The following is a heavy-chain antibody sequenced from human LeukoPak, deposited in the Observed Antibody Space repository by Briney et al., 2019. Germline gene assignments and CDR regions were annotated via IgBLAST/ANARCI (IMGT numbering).Heavy chain of an antibody. CDR1: GFTFSSYE. CDR2: ISGSGTTI. D-gene: IGHD4-17*01. Sequence: AGGSLRLSCAASGFTFSSYEMHWVRQAPGKGLEWVSYISGSGTTIYYADSVKGRFTISRDNAKNSLYLQMNSLRAEDTAVYYCARGRGPVTTKILDYWGQGTLVTVSS. CDR3: ARGRGPVTTKILDY. V-gene: IGHV3-48*03. J-gene: IGHJ4*02.